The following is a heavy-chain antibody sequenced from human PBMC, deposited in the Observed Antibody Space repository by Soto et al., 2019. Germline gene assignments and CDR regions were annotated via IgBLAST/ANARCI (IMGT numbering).Heavy chain of an antibody. Sequence: QVQLVQSGAEVKKPGASVKVSCQTSGFNFSTYYFNWVRQAAGQGPEWMGWLNPRNGQTGYVQKFRGRVTMTRDTSIATVYQELSRLTSEDTAIYLCARETDTSMVDYWGQGTLVTVSS. J-gene: IGHJ4*02. D-gene: IGHD5-18*01. V-gene: IGHV1-8*01. CDR1: GFNFSTYY. CDR3: ARETDTSMVDY. CDR2: LNPRNGQT.